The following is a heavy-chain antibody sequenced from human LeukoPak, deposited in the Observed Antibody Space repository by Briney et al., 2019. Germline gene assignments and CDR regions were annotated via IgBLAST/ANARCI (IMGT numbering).Heavy chain of an antibody. CDR1: GFTFSTYG. CDR2: ISYDGITK. D-gene: IGHD1-26*01. V-gene: IGHV3-30*18. CDR3: AKYSSRNYYGMDF. J-gene: IGHJ6*02. Sequence: PGGSLRLSCAASGFTFSTYGMHWVRQAPGKGLEWVAVISYDGITKYYADSVKGRFTISRDNSKNTLSLQMSSLRAEDTAVYYCAKYSSRNYYGMDFWGQGTTLSVSS.